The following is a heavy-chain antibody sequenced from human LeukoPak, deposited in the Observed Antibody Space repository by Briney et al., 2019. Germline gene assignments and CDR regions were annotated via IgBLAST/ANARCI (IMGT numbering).Heavy chain of an antibody. V-gene: IGHV4-39*01. J-gene: IGHJ4*02. CDR3: ASHTMIVVASFDY. CDR2: IYYSGST. Sequence: PSETLSLTCTVSGGSISSSSYYWGWLRQPPGKGLEWIGSIYYSGSTYYNPSLKSRVTLSVDTSKNQFSLKLSSVTAADTAVYYCASHTMIVVASFDYWGQGTLVTVSS. D-gene: IGHD3-22*01. CDR1: GGSISSSSYY.